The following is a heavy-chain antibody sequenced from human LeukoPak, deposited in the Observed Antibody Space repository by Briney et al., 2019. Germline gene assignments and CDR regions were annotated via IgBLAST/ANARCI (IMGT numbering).Heavy chain of an antibody. D-gene: IGHD3-3*01. Sequence: GGSLRLSCAASGFTFSSYAMSWVRQAPGKGLEWVSAISGSGGSTYYADSVKGRFTISRDNSKNTLYLQMNSLRAEDTAVYYCAKDKSRGDFWSGYSAFDIWGQGTMVTVSS. CDR1: GFTFSSYA. V-gene: IGHV3-23*01. CDR3: AKDKSRGDFWSGYSAFDI. CDR2: ISGSGGST. J-gene: IGHJ3*02.